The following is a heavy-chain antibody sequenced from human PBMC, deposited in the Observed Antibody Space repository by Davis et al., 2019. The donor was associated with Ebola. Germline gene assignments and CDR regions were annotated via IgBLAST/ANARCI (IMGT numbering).Heavy chain of an antibody. V-gene: IGHV4-59*08. Sequence: MPSETLSLTCTVSGDSITSYHWSWIRQPPGKGLEWIGYINYSGSTNHNPSLKSRVTMSVDTSKNQFSLYLSSVTAADKAVYFCARVRYYDLNWFDPWGQGTLVTVSS. D-gene: IGHD3-3*01. CDR2: INYSGST. J-gene: IGHJ5*02. CDR3: ARVRYYDLNWFDP. CDR1: GDSITSYH.